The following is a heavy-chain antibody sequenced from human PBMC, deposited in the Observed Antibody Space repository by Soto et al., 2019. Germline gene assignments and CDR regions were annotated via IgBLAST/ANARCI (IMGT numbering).Heavy chain of an antibody. CDR3: ARDLWGYCGADCYPLDV. CDR1: GGSISSYY. D-gene: IGHD2-21*02. V-gene: IGHV4-59*01. J-gene: IGHJ6*02. Sequence: QVRLQESGPGLVKPSETLSLTCTVSGGSISSYYWSWIRQPPGKGLEWIGYMYNTGSTIYNPSLKSRVTISVDTSTNQFSLKLNSVAAADTAVYYCARDLWGYCGADCYPLDVWGQGTTVTVSS. CDR2: MYNTGST.